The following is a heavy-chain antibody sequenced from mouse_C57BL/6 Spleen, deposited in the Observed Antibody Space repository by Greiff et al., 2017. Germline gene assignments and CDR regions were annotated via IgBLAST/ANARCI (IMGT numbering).Heavy chain of an antibody. CDR1: GYTFTSYW. D-gene: IGHD1-1*01. CDR3: SVYYGTRDFEV. Sequence: VQLQQPGAELVKPGASVKMSCKASGYTFTSYWITWVKQRPGQGLEWIGDIYPGSGSTNYNEKFKSKATLTVDKSSSTAYMQLSSLTSEDSAVYCCSVYYGTRDFEVWGTGTTGNVSS. CDR2: IYPGSGST. V-gene: IGHV1-55*01. J-gene: IGHJ1*03.